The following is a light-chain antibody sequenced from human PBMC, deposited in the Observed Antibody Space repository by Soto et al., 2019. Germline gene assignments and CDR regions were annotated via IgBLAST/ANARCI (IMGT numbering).Light chain of an antibody. CDR3: QQYGSSPQT. CDR2: GAS. Sequence: EIVLTQSPGTLSLSPGERATLSCRASQSVSSSYLAWYQQKPGQALRLLIYGASSRATGIPDRFSGSGSETDFTLTISRLEPEDFAMYYCQQYGSSPQTFGQGTKVEI. J-gene: IGKJ1*01. V-gene: IGKV3-20*01. CDR1: QSVSSSY.